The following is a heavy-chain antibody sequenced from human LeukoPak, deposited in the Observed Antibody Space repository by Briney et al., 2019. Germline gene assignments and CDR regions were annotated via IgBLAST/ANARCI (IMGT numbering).Heavy chain of an antibody. Sequence: GGSLRLSCAASGFTFSSYWMHWVRQAPGKGLVWVSRINSDGSSTSYADSVKGRFTISRDNAKNTLYLQMNSLRAEDTAVYYCARNYDFWSGYYYYYMDVWGKGTTVTVFS. J-gene: IGHJ6*03. D-gene: IGHD3-3*01. CDR3: ARNYDFWSGYYYYYMDV. CDR1: GFTFSSYW. CDR2: INSDGSST. V-gene: IGHV3-74*01.